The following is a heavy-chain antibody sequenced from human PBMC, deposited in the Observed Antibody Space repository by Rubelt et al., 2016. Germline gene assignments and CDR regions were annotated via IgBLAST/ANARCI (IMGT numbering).Heavy chain of an antibody. CDR3: ARDNWNYDIFDY. J-gene: IGHJ4*02. V-gene: IGHV3-48*04. CDR1: GFTFSSYS. CDR2: ISGGMETI. D-gene: IGHD1-7*01. Sequence: LVQPGESLRLSCEGSGFTFSSYSMDWVRQVPGKGLEWISYISGGMETIYYADSVRGRFTISRDNAKNSPYLQMNGLRAEATAVYYCARDNWNYDIFDYWGQGTLVTVSS.